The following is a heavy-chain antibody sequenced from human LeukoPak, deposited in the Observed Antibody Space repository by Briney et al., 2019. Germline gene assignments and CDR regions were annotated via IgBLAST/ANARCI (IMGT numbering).Heavy chain of an antibody. CDR1: GFTFSSYW. J-gene: IGHJ4*02. V-gene: IGHV3-7*01. Sequence: GGSLRLSCAASGFTFSSYWMNWVRQAPGKGLEWVANIKQDGSETHYVDSVKGRLTISRDNAKNSLYLQINSLRAEDTAVYYCARGGGWDQLLFHYWGQGTLVTVSS. CDR2: IKQDGSET. CDR3: ARGGGWDQLLFHY. D-gene: IGHD2-2*01.